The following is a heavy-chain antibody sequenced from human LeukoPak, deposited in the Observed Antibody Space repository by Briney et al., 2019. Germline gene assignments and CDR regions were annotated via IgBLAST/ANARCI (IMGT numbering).Heavy chain of an antibody. V-gene: IGHV3-74*01. J-gene: IGHJ4*02. CDR3: ARDKEWLVPFDY. Sequence: GGSLRLSCAASGFTFSSYWMHWVRQAPGKGLVWVSRINSDGSSTSYADSVKGRFTISRDNAKNTLYLQLNSLRAEDTAVYYCARDKEWLVPFDYWGQGTLVTVSS. D-gene: IGHD6-19*01. CDR2: INSDGSST. CDR1: GFTFSSYW.